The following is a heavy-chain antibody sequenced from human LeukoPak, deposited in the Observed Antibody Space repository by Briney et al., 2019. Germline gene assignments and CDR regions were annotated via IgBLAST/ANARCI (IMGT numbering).Heavy chain of an antibody. CDR1: GFTFDDYG. V-gene: IGHV3-20*04. J-gene: IGHJ4*02. Sequence: GGSLRLSCAASGFTFDDYGMSWVRQAPGKGLEWVSGINWNGGSTGHADSVKGRFTISRDNAKNSLYLQMNSLRAEDTAVYYCARNGYCSSTSCYFPFDYWGQGTLVTVSS. D-gene: IGHD2-2*01. CDR3: ARNGYCSSTSCYFPFDY. CDR2: INWNGGST.